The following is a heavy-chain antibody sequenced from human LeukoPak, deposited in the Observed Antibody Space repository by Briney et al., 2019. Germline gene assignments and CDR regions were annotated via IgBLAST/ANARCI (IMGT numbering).Heavy chain of an antibody. Sequence: GGSLRLSCAASGFSFSSYAMSWVRQAPGKGLEWVSSISGSGDNTYYAESVKGRFTISRDNSKNTLFLQTNSLRAEDTAVFYCAKRSGYTTGWFFDFWGQGTLVTASS. CDR3: AKRSGYTTGWFFDF. J-gene: IGHJ4*02. CDR1: GFSFSSYA. CDR2: ISGSGDNT. V-gene: IGHV3-23*01. D-gene: IGHD6-19*01.